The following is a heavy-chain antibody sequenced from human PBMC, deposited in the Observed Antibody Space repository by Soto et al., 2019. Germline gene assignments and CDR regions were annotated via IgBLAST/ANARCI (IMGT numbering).Heavy chain of an antibody. CDR2: INHSGST. D-gene: IGHD6-19*01. CDR1: GGSFSGYY. CDR3: ARGAPTSSGWPIDY. J-gene: IGHJ4*02. V-gene: IGHV4-34*01. Sequence: SETLSLTCAVYGGSFSGYYWSWIRQPPGKGLEWIGEINHSGSTNYNPSLKSRVTTSVDTSKNQFSLKLSSVTAADTAVYYCARGAPTSSGWPIDYWGQGNLVTFSS.